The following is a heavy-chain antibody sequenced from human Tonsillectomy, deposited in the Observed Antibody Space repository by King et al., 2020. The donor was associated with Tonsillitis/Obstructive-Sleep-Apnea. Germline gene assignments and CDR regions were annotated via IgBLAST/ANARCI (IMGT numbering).Heavy chain of an antibody. D-gene: IGHD3-22*01. CDR3: AKARAYYYDSSGYGDY. V-gene: IGHV3-30*18. CDR2: ISYDGSNK. Sequence: VQLVESGGGVVQPGRSLRLSCAASGFTFSSYGMHWVRQAPGKGLEWVSVISYDGSNKYYADSVKGRFTISRDNSKNTLYLQMNSLRAEDTAVYYCAKARAYYYDSSGYGDYWGQGTLVTVSS. CDR1: GFTFSSYG. J-gene: IGHJ4*02.